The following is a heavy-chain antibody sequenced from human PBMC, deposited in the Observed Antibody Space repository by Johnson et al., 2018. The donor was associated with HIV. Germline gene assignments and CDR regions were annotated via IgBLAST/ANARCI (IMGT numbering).Heavy chain of an antibody. CDR2: INWNGGST. CDR1: GFTFDDYG. V-gene: IGHV3-20*04. J-gene: IGHJ3*02. Sequence: VQLVESGGGVVRPGGSLILSCAASGFTFDDYGMSWVRQAPGKGPEWVSGINWNGGSTGYADSVKGRFTISRDNAKNSLYLQMNSLRAEDTALYYCAREETYYYDSSGYYSGAFDILGQGTMVTVSS. CDR3: AREETYYYDSSGYYSGAFDI. D-gene: IGHD3-22*01.